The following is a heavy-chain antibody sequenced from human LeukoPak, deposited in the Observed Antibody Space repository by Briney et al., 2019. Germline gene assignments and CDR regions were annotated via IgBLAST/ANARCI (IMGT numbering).Heavy chain of an antibody. CDR1: GYTFTSYG. Sequence: GASVKVSCKASGYTFTSYGISWVRQAPGQGLEWMGWISAYNGNTNYAQKLQGRVTMTTDTSTSTAYMELRSLRSDDTAVYYCARKKKIRLGELFITLFDYWGQGTLVTVSS. J-gene: IGHJ4*02. CDR3: ARKKKIRLGELFITLFDY. D-gene: IGHD3-16*01. V-gene: IGHV1-18*01. CDR2: ISAYNGNT.